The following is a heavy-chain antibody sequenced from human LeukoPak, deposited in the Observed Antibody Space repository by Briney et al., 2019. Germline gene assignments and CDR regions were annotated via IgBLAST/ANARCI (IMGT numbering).Heavy chain of an antibody. Sequence: ASVKVSCKASGCTFTTYDTHWVRHPPGQGLEWMGIINPSGGITSYAQKFQGRVTMTRDTSTSTVNMELSSLRSEDTAVYYSITAHYYQSIGIIHYFDCWGQGTLVTVSS. CDR1: GCTFTTYD. V-gene: IGHV1-46*03. J-gene: IGHJ4*02. D-gene: IGHD3-3*01. CDR2: INPSGGIT. CDR3: ITAHYYQSIGIIHYFDC.